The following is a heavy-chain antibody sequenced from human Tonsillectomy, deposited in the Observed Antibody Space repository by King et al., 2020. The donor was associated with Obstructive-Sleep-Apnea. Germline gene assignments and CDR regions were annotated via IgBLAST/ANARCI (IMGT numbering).Heavy chain of an antibody. J-gene: IGHJ4*02. V-gene: IGHV5-51*01. CDR3: ARHLISGSSPRFDY. CDR1: GYSFTTYW. D-gene: IGHD3-10*01. CDR2: IYPGDSDT. Sequence: VQLVQSGAEVKKPGGSLKISCKGSGYSFTTYWIGWVRQMPGKVLEWMGSIYPGDSDTRYSPSFQGQVIISADKSISTAYLQWSSLKASDTAMYYCARHLISGSSPRFDYWGQGTVVTVSS.